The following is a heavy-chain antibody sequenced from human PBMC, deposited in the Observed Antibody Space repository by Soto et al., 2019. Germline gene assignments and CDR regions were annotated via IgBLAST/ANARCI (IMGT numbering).Heavy chain of an antibody. Sequence: ASVKVSCKASGGTFSSYAISWVRQAPGQGLEWMGGIIPIFGTANYAQKFQGRVTITADESTSTAYMELSSLRSEDTAVYYCARYGDSSGYYSTFDYWGQGTLVTVSS. CDR1: GGTFSSYA. CDR3: ARYGDSSGYYSTFDY. J-gene: IGHJ4*02. CDR2: IIPIFGTA. D-gene: IGHD3-22*01. V-gene: IGHV1-69*13.